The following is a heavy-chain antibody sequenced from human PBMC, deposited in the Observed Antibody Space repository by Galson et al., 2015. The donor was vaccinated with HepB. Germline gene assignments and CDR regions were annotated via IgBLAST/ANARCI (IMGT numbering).Heavy chain of an antibody. CDR3: ARDSGYCTTTSCHDSGGWFDP. D-gene: IGHD2-2*01. V-gene: IGHV3-23*01. CDR1: GFTFNTYG. Sequence: SLRLSCAASGFTFNTYGMSWVRQAPGKGLEWVSSISGTGDNTYYADSVKGRFTISRDNSKNTLYVQMNSLRADDTAIYYCARDSGYCTTTSCHDSGGWFDPWGQGALVTVSS. CDR2: ISGTGDNT. J-gene: IGHJ5*02.